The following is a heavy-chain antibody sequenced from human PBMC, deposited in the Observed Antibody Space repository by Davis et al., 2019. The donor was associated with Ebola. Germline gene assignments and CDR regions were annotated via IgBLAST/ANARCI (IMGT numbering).Heavy chain of an antibody. Sequence: GESLKISCAASGFTFSDAWLSWVSQAPGKGLEWVGRIKSKTDDGTSDYAAPVKGRFTISRDDSKDTLYLQMNSLKTEDTAIYYCTTYSGSFKLDYWGQGTLVTVSS. D-gene: IGHD1-26*01. CDR2: IKSKTDDGTS. J-gene: IGHJ4*02. V-gene: IGHV3-15*01. CDR1: GFTFSDAW. CDR3: TTYSGSFKLDY.